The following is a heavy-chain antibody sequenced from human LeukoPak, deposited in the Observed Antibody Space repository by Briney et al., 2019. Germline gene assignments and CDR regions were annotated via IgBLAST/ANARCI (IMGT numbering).Heavy chain of an antibody. Sequence: TLSLTCTVSGGSISSGGYYWSWIRQHPGKGLEWIGYIYYSGSTYYNPSLKSRVTISVDTSKNQFSLKLSSVTAADTAVYYCARENDFYGMDVWGQGTTVTVSS. CDR1: GGSISSGGYY. D-gene: IGHD3-3*01. CDR2: IYYSGST. V-gene: IGHV4-31*03. J-gene: IGHJ6*02. CDR3: ARENDFYGMDV.